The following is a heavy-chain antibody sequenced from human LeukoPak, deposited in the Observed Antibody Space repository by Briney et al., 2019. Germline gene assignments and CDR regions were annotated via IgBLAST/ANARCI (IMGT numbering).Heavy chain of an antibody. CDR2: MNPNSGNT. Sequence: GASVKVSCKASGYTFTSYDINWVRQATGQGLEWMGWMNPNSGNTGYAQKFQGRVTITRNTSISTAYMELSSLRSEDTAVYYCAIQHVDPAADAFDIWGQGTMVTVSS. CDR1: GYTFTSYD. CDR3: AIQHVDPAADAFDI. V-gene: IGHV1-8*03. D-gene: IGHD3-16*01. J-gene: IGHJ3*02.